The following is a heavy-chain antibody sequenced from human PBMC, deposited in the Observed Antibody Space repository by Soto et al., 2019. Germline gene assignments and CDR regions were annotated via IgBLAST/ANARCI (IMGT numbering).Heavy chain of an antibody. CDR2: ISHSGLT. Sequence: SETLSLTCAVSGGYISSGCYSWSWIRQPPGKGLEWIGYISHSGLTHYRPSLQSRLTTSVETSKNQFSLNLTSVTAADTAIYYCATSNTTCPGCYSWGQGTLVTVSS. J-gene: IGHJ5*02. D-gene: IGHD2-2*01. CDR1: GGYISSGCYS. V-gene: IGHV4-61*01. CDR3: ATSNTTCPGCYS.